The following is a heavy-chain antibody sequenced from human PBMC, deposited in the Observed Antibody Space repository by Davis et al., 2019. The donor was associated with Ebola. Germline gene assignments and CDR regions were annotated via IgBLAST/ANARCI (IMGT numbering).Heavy chain of an antibody. J-gene: IGHJ4*02. CDR1: GFTFSSYA. Sequence: GESLKISCAASGFTFSSYAMHWVRQAPGKGLEWVAVISYDGSNKYYADSVKGRFTISRDNSKNTLYLQMNSLRAEDTAVYYCARDRLGGYLTTGDYWGQGTLVTVSS. V-gene: IGHV3-30-3*01. D-gene: IGHD5-12*01. CDR3: ARDRLGGYLTTGDY. CDR2: ISYDGSNK.